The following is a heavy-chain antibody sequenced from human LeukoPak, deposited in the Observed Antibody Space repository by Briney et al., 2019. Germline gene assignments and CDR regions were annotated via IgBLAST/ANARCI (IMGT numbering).Heavy chain of an antibody. Sequence: GESLKISFKGSGSSFTNYWIGWVRQMPGKGLEWMAIINPSDSDTRYSPSFQGQVTISADKSISTAYLQWRSLRASDTAMYYCARRQRWGRTSYAFDIWGQGTMVTVSS. V-gene: IGHV5-51*01. J-gene: IGHJ3*02. CDR1: GSSFTNYW. D-gene: IGHD5-24*01. CDR2: INPSDSDT. CDR3: ARRQRWGRTSYAFDI.